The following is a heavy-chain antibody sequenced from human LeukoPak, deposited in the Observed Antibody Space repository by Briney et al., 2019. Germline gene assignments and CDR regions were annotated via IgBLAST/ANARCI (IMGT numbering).Heavy chain of an antibody. D-gene: IGHD3-22*01. CDR3: ARNYYYDSSGYHPAYYYYGMDV. Sequence: SVEVSFQASGGPFSSYAISWVRPAPGQRLEWMGRIIPILGIASYAQKFQGRVTITADKSTSTAYMELSSLRSEDTAVYYCARNYYYDSSGYHPAYYYYGMDVWGQGTTVTVSS. CDR1: GGPFSSYA. V-gene: IGHV1-69*04. CDR2: IIPILGIA. J-gene: IGHJ6*02.